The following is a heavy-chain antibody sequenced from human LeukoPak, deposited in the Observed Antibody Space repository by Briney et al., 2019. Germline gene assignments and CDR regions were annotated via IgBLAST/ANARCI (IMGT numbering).Heavy chain of an antibody. CDR3: ARGGIQVSGINEFDY. CDR1: GFTFIDYD. V-gene: IGHV3-13*01. Sequence: GGSLRLSCAASGFTFIDYDMHWVRQVIGKGLEWVSAIGIRGDTHYSGSVKGRFTISRENAESSLYLQMNSLRAEDTAVYYCARGGIQVSGINEFDYWGQGTLVTVSS. D-gene: IGHD6-19*01. J-gene: IGHJ4*02. CDR2: IGIRGDT.